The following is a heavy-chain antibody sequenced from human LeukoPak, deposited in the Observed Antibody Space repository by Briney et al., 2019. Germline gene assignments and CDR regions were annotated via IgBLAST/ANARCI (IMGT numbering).Heavy chain of an antibody. CDR3: ARSLTGFGELFFDD. J-gene: IGHJ4*02. CDR1: GYTFTGHY. D-gene: IGHD3-10*02. V-gene: IGHV1-2*02. CDR2: INPNSGGT. Sequence: ASVKVSCKASGYTFTGHYMHWVRQAPGQGLEWMGWINPNSGGTNYAQKFQGRVTMTRDTSVSTAYMELSRLRSDDTAVYYCARSLTGFGELFFDDWGQGTLVTVSS.